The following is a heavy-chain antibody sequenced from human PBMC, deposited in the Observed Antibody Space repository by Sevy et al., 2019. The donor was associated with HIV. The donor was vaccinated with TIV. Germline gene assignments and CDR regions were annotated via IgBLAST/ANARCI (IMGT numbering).Heavy chain of an antibody. Sequence: GGPPKPSGAASGFTFSNYGMHGFRQAPGKGRGGWAVIWKDGSNKYYADSVKGRFTISRDNSKNTLYLQMNSLRVEDTAVYFCARGGDFNDRSAKRDFDYWGQGTLVTVSS. V-gene: IGHV3-33*01. CDR1: GFTFSNYG. CDR2: IWKDGSNK. D-gene: IGHD3-22*01. CDR3: ARGGDFNDRSAKRDFDY. J-gene: IGHJ4*02.